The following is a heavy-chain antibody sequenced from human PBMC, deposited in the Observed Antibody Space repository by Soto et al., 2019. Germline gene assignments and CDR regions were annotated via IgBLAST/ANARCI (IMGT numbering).Heavy chain of an antibody. CDR3: ASRTVTTYFDAFDM. CDR1: GFIFSDHY. D-gene: IGHD4-17*01. J-gene: IGHJ3*02. V-gene: IGHV3-11*06. CDR2: ISSSSSHT. Sequence: TGVSLRLSCAASGFIFSDHYMSWIRQAPGKGLEWISYISSSSSHTNYADSVKGRFTISTDNAKNSLYLQMKSLRAEDTAVYYCASRTVTTYFDAFDMWGQGTMVTVSS.